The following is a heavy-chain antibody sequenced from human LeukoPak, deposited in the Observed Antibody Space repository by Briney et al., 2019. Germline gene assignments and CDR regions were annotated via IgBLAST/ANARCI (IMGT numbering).Heavy chain of an antibody. CDR3: ARNAAIRRSYFDY. D-gene: IGHD6-13*01. J-gene: IGHJ4*02. V-gene: IGHV4-39*01. CDR2: VYYSGTT. Sequence: WVRQAPGKGLESIGNVYYSGTTSYNPSLKSRVTISIDTSKNQFSLNLSSVTAADTAVYYCARNAAIRRSYFDYWGQGILVTVSS.